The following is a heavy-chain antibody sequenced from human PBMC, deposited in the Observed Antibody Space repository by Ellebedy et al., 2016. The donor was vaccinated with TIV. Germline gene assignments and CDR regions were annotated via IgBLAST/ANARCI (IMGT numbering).Heavy chain of an antibody. Sequence: PGGSLRLSCTTSGFSFGDYSVNRFRQAPEKGPEWVGFMRSKAYVGATEFAASVRGRFAISRDDSRSIAFLQMNSLKSEDTAMYYCVSGPSGRDYWGPGTLVTVSS. CDR3: VSGPSGRDY. J-gene: IGHJ4*02. D-gene: IGHD2-8*02. V-gene: IGHV3-49*03. CDR2: MRSKAYVGAT. CDR1: GFSFGDYS.